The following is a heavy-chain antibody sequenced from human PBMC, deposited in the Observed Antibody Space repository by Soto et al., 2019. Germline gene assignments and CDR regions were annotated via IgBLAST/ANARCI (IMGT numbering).Heavy chain of an antibody. CDR1: GFSISGYW. CDR3: TRGASGYGNFDY. Sequence: EVQLVESGGGLVQPGGSLRLSCAASGFSISGYWMHWVRHAPGKGLVWVSRVRRNGNDVYYADSVKGRFIISRDNAQNTLYLQINSPRAEDTAVYYCTRGASGYGNFDYWGQGVLLTVSS. D-gene: IGHD5-12*01. CDR2: VRRNGNDV. V-gene: IGHV3-74*01. J-gene: IGHJ4*02.